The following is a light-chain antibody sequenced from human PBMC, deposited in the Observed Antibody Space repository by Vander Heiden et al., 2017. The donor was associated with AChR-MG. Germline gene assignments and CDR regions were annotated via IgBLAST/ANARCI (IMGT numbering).Light chain of an antibody. CDR1: SSDVGGYNY. CDR3: TSYTSRSTFVV. CDR2: DVS. V-gene: IGLV2-14*03. J-gene: IGLJ2*01. Sequence: QSALTQPAPVSGSPGQSITISCPGTSSDVGGYNYVSWYQQHPGKAPKLMIYDVSNRPSGVSNRFSGSKSGNTASLTISGLQAEDEADYYCTSYTSRSTFVVFGGGTKLTVL.